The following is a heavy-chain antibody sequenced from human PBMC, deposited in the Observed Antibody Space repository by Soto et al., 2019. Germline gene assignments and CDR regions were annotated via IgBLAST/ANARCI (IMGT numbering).Heavy chain of an antibody. CDR2: IRSKAYGGTT. D-gene: IGHD3-3*01. J-gene: IGHJ5*02. CDR1: GFTFGDYA. CDR3: TRAQYDFWSGYPYNWFDP. V-gene: IGHV3-49*03. Sequence: GGSLRLSCTASGFTFGDYAMSWFRQAPWKGLEWVGFIRSKAYGGTTEYAASVKGRFTISRDDSKSIAYLQMNSLKTEDTAVYYCTRAQYDFWSGYPYNWFDPWGQGTLVTVSS.